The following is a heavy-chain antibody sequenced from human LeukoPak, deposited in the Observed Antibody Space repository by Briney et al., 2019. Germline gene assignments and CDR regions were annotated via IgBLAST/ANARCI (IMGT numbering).Heavy chain of an antibody. CDR1: GFTFSSYG. CDR2: ISYDGSNK. CDR3: AKEGYCSSTSCYRSDNYFDY. V-gene: IGHV3-30*18. J-gene: IGHJ4*02. D-gene: IGHD2-2*02. Sequence: GGSLRLSCAASGFTFSSYGMHWVRQAPGKGLGWVAVISYDGSNKYYADSVKGRFTISRDNSKNTLYLQMNSLRAEDTAVYYCAKEGYCSSTSCYRSDNYFDYRGQGTLVTVSS.